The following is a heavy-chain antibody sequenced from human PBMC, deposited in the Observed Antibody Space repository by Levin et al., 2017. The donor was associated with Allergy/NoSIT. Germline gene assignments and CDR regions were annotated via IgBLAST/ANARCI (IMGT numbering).Heavy chain of an antibody. CDR1: GFTFSDYS. Sequence: GESLKISCAASGFTFSDYSMNWVRQAPGKGLEWVSSLSRSSEHIYYADSVKGRFTVSRDNAKNSLYLQMNGLRAEDTGVYFCAREEEECSGDSCYSAEDFPDWGQGTQVTVSS. CDR3: AREEEECSGDSCYSAEDFPD. J-gene: IGHJ1*01. CDR2: LSRSSEHI. V-gene: IGHV3-21*01. D-gene: IGHD2-15*01.